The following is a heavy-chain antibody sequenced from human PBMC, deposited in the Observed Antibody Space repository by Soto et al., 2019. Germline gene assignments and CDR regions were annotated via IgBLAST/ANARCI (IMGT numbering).Heavy chain of an antibody. Sequence: QVQLVQSGAEVKKPGSSVKVSCKASGGTFSSYAISWVRQAPGQGLEWMGGIIPIFVTANYAQNFQGRVTITADESTSTTYMELGSLRSEDTAGYSSARDPQGSYWGGGFDYWGQGTLVTVSS. D-gene: IGHD1-26*01. CDR1: GGTFSSYA. CDR3: ARDPQGSYWGGGFDY. CDR2: IIPIFVTA. J-gene: IGHJ4*02. V-gene: IGHV1-69*01.